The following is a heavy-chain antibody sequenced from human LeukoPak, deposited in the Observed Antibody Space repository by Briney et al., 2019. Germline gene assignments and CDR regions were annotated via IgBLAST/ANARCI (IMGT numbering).Heavy chain of an antibody. CDR1: GFALKSYS. CDR3: ARVAVSGPTGWFES. V-gene: IGHV3-21*01. CDR2: ISSTSAYI. J-gene: IGHJ5*01. Sequence: MTGGSLRLSCAGSGFALKSYSLSWVRQAPGKGLEWVSSISSTSAYIYYADSVKGRFTISRDNVDNVVYLQMNSLGAEDTAVYYCARVAVSGPTGWFESWGQGTLVIVSS. D-gene: IGHD2-8*02.